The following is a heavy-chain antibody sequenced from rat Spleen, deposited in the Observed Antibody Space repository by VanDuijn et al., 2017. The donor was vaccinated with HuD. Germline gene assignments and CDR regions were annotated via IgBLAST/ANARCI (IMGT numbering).Heavy chain of an antibody. D-gene: IGHD5-1*01. CDR2: FNNGGGNT. CDR3: VRLLGDSYWYFDF. V-gene: IGHV5-25*01. J-gene: IGHJ1*01. Sequence: EVQLVESGGGLVQPGRSMKLSCAASGFTFTNYYMAWVRQAPTRGLEWVATFNNGGGNTYYRGSVTGRFTISRDNAKSTLYLQMDSLRSEDTATYYCVRLLGDSYWYFDFWGPGTMVTVSS. CDR1: GFTFTNYY.